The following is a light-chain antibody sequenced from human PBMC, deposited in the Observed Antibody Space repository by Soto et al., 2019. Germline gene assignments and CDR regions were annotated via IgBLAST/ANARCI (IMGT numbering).Light chain of an antibody. CDR2: KAS. J-gene: IGKJ1*01. Sequence: DIQMTQSPSTLSASVGDRVTITCRASQSIRRCLAWYQQKPGXAPKLLIYKASRLESGVPARFSGSGSGTEFTRTISSLQPDDFATYYCPQYNSYSWMFGQGTKVEI. CDR3: PQYNSYSWM. V-gene: IGKV1-5*03. CDR1: QSIRRC.